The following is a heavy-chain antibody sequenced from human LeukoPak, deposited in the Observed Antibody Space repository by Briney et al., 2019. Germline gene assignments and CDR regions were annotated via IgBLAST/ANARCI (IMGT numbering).Heavy chain of an antibody. CDR2: MNPNSGNT. CDR3: ARATPKSPLVATITKGDY. CDR1: GYTCTSYD. D-gene: IGHD5-12*01. J-gene: IGHJ4*02. Sequence: ASVMVSCKASGYTCTSYDINWVRQATGQGLEWMGWMNPNSGNTGYAQKFQGRVTMTRNTSISTAYMELSSLRSEDTAVYYCARATPKSPLVATITKGDYWGQGTLLTVSS. V-gene: IGHV1-8*01.